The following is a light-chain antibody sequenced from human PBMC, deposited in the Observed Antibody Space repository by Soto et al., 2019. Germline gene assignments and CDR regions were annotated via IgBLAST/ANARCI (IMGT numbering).Light chain of an antibody. Sequence: QSVLTQPSSVSGSPGQSITISCTGTSSDVGGYNSVSWYQQHPGKAPKLIIYEVRRRPSGVSNRFSGSMAANTASLTISGLQTEDEADYYCCSFTTTTPYVFGTGTKVTVL. V-gene: IGLV2-14*03. CDR3: CSFTTTTPYV. CDR2: EVR. J-gene: IGLJ1*01. CDR1: SSDVGGYNS.